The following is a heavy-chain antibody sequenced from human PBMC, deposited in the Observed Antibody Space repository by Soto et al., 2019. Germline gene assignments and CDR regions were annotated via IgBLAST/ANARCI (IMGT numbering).Heavy chain of an antibody. J-gene: IGHJ5*02. CDR1: GGSFSGYY. V-gene: IGHV4-34*01. D-gene: IGHD3-10*01. CDR2: INHSGST. Sequence: SETLSLTCAVYGGSFSGYYWSWIRQPPGKGLEWIGEINHSGSTNYNPSLKSRVTISVDTSKNQFSLKLSSVTAADTAVYYCARVPPPRITMVRGANNWFDPWGQGTLVTVSS. CDR3: ARVPPPRITMVRGANNWFDP.